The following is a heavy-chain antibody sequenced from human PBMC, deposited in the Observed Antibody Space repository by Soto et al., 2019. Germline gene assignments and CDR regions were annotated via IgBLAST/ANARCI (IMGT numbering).Heavy chain of an antibody. J-gene: IGHJ4*02. CDR2: IIPILGIA. CDR1: GGTFSSY. V-gene: IGHV1-69*02. Sequence: SVKVSCKASGGTFSSYISWVRQAPGQGLEWMGRIIPILGIANYAQKFQGRVTITADKSTSTAYMELSSLGSEDTAVYYCARLLYYDSSGYPVDYWGQGTLVTVSS. CDR3: ARLLYYDSSGYPVDY. D-gene: IGHD3-22*01.